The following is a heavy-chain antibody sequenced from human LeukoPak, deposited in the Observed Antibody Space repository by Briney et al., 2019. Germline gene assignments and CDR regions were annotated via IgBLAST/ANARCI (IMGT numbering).Heavy chain of an antibody. CDR3: ASDTGLTNCSSTSCYRVGHPKVDY. CDR2: IIPILGIA. Sequence: GSSVRVSCKASGGTFSTYAISWVRQAPGQGLEWMGRIIPILGIANYAQKFQGRVTIIADKSTSTAYMELRSLRSDDTAVYYCASDTGLTNCSSTSCYRVGHPKVDYWGQGTLVTVSS. J-gene: IGHJ4*02. V-gene: IGHV1-69*04. CDR1: GGTFSTYA. D-gene: IGHD2-2*02.